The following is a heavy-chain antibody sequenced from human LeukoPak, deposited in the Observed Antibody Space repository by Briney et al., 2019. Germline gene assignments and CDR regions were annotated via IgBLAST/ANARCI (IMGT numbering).Heavy chain of an antibody. CDR1: GGTFSSYA. CDR2: IIPIFGTA. J-gene: IGHJ6*03. Sequence: GSSVKVSCKASGGTFSSYAISWARQAPGQGLEWMGGIIPIFGTANYAQKFRGRVTITTDESTSTAYMELSSLRSEDTAVYYCARGAALRDYYYYYMDVWGKGTTVTVSS. V-gene: IGHV1-69*05. D-gene: IGHD6-6*01. CDR3: ARGAALRDYYYYYMDV.